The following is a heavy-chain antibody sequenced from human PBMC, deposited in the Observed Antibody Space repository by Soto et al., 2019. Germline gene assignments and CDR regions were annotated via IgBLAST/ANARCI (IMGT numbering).Heavy chain of an antibody. Sequence: EVQLVESGGGLVKPGGSLRLSCAASGFTFSSYSMNWVRQAPGKGLEWVSSISSSSSYIYYADSVKGRFTISRDNAKNSLYLQMNSLRAEDTAVYYCARDPRYCSSTSCHVDWFDPWGQGTLVTVSS. D-gene: IGHD2-2*01. CDR3: ARDPRYCSSTSCHVDWFDP. J-gene: IGHJ5*02. CDR1: GFTFSSYS. V-gene: IGHV3-21*01. CDR2: ISSSSSYI.